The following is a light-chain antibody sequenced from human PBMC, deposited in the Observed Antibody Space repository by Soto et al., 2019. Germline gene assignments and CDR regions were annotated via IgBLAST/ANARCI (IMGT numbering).Light chain of an antibody. CDR1: QSISSW. CDR3: QHYSSYSWT. J-gene: IGKJ1*01. V-gene: IGKV1-5*03. Sequence: DIQMTQSPSTLSASVGDRVTITCRASQSISSWLAWYQQKPGKAPKLLIYKASSLESGVPSRFSGGGSGAEFTLTISCLQPDDFATDYCQHYSSYSWTFGQGTKVEVK. CDR2: KAS.